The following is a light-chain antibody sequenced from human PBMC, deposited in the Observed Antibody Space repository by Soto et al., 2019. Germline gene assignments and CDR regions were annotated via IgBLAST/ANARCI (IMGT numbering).Light chain of an antibody. CDR1: QSVSNNY. CDR2: GAA. CDR3: QQYGSPGT. J-gene: IGKJ1*01. Sequence: EIVLTQSPGTLSLSPGERATLSCRASQSVSNNYLAWYQQKPGQAPRLLIYGAANGATGIPGRFSGSGSGTDFTLTISRQESEDFAVYYCQQYGSPGTFGQGTKVEIK. V-gene: IGKV3-20*01.